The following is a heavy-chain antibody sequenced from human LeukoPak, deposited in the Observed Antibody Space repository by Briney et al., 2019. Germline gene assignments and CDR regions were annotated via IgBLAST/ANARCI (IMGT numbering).Heavy chain of an antibody. V-gene: IGHV1-69*05. CDR1: GGTINTYA. Sequence: SVMVSCKASGGTINTYAISWVRQAPGQGLEWMGGIIPIFGTANYAQKFQGRVTITTDKSTSTAYMELSSLRSEDTAVYYCARSPVAGYNWFDPWGQGTLVTVSS. CDR2: IIPIFGTA. D-gene: IGHD6-19*01. CDR3: ARSPVAGYNWFDP. J-gene: IGHJ5*02.